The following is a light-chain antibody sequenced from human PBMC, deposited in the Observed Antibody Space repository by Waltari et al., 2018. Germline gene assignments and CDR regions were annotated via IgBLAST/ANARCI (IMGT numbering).Light chain of an antibody. CDR1: QSISFS. J-gene: IGKJ4*01. V-gene: IGKV1-39*01. CDR3: QQSYTTPLT. Sequence: DIQMTLSPSSLSASVGDRVTISCRASQSISFSLNWYQQKLGQAPRLLIYGASSLQFGAPSKFSGSGSGTDFTLTISGLQPDDIATYYCQQSYTTPLTFGGGTKVEIK. CDR2: GAS.